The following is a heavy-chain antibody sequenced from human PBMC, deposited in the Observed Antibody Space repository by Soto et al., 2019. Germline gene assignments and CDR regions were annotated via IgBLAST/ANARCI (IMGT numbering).Heavy chain of an antibody. D-gene: IGHD6-6*01. CDR2: ISYDGSNK. Sequence: QVQLVESGGGVVQPGRSLRLSCAASGFTFSSYGMHWVRQAPGKGLEWVAVISYDGSNKYYADSVKGRFTISRDNSKNTLYLQMNSLRAEDTAVYYCAKGARGSSPIKPWGQGTLVTVSS. CDR3: AKGARGSSPIKP. V-gene: IGHV3-30*18. CDR1: GFTFSSYG. J-gene: IGHJ4*02.